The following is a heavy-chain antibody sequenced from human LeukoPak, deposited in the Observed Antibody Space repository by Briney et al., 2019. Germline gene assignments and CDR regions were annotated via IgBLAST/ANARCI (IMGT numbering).Heavy chain of an antibody. CDR2: INWNRDNI. Sequence: GRSLRLSCAASGFTFNDHAMYWVRQAPGKGLEWVSGINWNRDNIGYADSVKGRFTISRDDAKNSLFLQMNSLRTEDTALYYCARASYYYDTTGLGAVDIWGQGTMVTVSS. CDR1: GFTFNDHA. CDR3: ARASYYYDTTGLGAVDI. D-gene: IGHD3-22*01. V-gene: IGHV3-9*01. J-gene: IGHJ3*02.